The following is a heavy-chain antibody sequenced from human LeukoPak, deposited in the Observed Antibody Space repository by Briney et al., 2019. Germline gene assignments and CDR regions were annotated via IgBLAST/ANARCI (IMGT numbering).Heavy chain of an antibody. CDR1: GGSISSYY. CDR2: IYTSGST. D-gene: IGHD1-26*01. CDR3: ARNSGSYGPSVY. J-gene: IGHJ4*02. Sequence: SETLSLTCSVSGGSISSYYWSWIRQPAGKGPEWIGRIYTSGSTNYNPSLKSRVTMSVDTSKNQFSLKLSSVTAADTAVYYCARNSGSYGPSVYWGQGTLVTVSS. V-gene: IGHV4-4*07.